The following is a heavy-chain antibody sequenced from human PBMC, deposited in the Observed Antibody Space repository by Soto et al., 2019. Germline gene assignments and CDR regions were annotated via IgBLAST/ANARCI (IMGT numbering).Heavy chain of an antibody. CDR2: IYYSGST. CDR1: GGSISSSSYY. V-gene: IGHV4-39*01. CDR3: ARLGLRLGELSS. Sequence: QLQLQESGPGLVKPSETLSLTCTVSGGSISSSSYYWGWIRQPPGKGLEWIGSIYYSGSTYYNPSLKSRVTISVDTSKNQFSLKLSSVTAADTAVYYCARLGLRLGELSSWGQGTLVTVSS. J-gene: IGHJ4*02. D-gene: IGHD3-16*02.